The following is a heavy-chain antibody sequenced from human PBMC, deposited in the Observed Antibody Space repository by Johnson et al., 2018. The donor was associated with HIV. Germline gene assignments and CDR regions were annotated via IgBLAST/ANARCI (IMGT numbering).Heavy chain of an antibody. Sequence: QEKLVESGGGVVRPGGSLRLSCAASGFTFSSSAMHWVRQAPGQGLQWVALISYDGSIKYFADSVKGRFTISRDNSKNTLHLQMNSLRPEDTAVYYCARDPVWGDPDAFDIWCQGTMVTVSS. D-gene: IGHD3-16*01. CDR1: GFTFSSSA. CDR3: ARDPVWGDPDAFDI. V-gene: IGHV3-30-3*01. J-gene: IGHJ3*02. CDR2: ISYDGSIK.